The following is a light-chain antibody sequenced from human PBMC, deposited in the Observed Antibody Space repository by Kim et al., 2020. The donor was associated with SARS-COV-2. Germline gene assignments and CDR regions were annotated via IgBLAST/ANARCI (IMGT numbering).Light chain of an antibody. CDR1: SSDVGGYKF. CDR2: EVN. CDR3: CSYAGRSTYV. V-gene: IGLV2-23*02. J-gene: IGLJ1*01. Sequence: GQSVTISCTGTSSDVGGYKFVSWYQQHRGRAPKLVIYEVNERRSGVSNRFSGSKSANTASLTISGLQPEDEADYYCCSYAGRSTYVFGVGTKVTVL.